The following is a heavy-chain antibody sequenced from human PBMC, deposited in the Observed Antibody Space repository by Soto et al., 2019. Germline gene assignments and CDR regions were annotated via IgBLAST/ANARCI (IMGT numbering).Heavy chain of an antibody. CDR1: GFTFTNYE. Sequence: QEQLVQSGAEVKKPGASVKVSCRASGFTFTNYETIWVRQATGQGLEWMGWMNPNSGDTVYAQKFQGRVTLTRDTSISTAYMELSSLTYEDTAVYYCARGRGGHCSGGKCFRCLDPWGQGTLVTVSS. J-gene: IGHJ5*02. CDR3: ARGRGGHCSGGKCFRCLDP. V-gene: IGHV1-8*01. D-gene: IGHD2-15*01. CDR2: MNPNSGDT.